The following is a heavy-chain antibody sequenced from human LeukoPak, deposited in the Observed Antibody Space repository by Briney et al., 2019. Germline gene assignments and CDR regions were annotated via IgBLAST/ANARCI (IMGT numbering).Heavy chain of an antibody. V-gene: IGHV3-30-3*01. CDR2: ISYDGSNK. Sequence: GGSLRLSCAASGFTFSSYAMHWVRQAPGKGLEWVAVISYDGSNKYYADSVKGRFSISRDNSENTLYLQMNSLRAEDTAVYYCAREDLGYCTNGVRYGVVDWGQGTLVTVSS. J-gene: IGHJ4*02. D-gene: IGHD2-8*01. CDR1: GFTFSSYA. CDR3: AREDLGYCTNGVRYGVVD.